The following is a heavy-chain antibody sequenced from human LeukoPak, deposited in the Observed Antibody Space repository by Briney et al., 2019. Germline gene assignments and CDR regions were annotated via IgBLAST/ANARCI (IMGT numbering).Heavy chain of an antibody. CDR2: IIPIFGTA. Sequence: ASVKASCKASGGTFSSYAISWVRQAPGQGLEWMGGIIPIFGTANYAQKFQGRVTITADESTSTAYMELSSLRSEDTAVYYCAGKYCSGGSCYPMEYYFDYWGQGTLVTVSS. V-gene: IGHV1-69*01. CDR1: GGTFSSYA. D-gene: IGHD2-15*01. J-gene: IGHJ4*02. CDR3: AGKYCSGGSCYPMEYYFDY.